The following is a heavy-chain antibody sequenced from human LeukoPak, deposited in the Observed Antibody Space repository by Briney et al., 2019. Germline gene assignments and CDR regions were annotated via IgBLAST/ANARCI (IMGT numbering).Heavy chain of an antibody. V-gene: IGHV5-51*01. Sequence: GESLKISCKGSGYNFNNSWIGWVRQMPGKGLEWMGLIYPGDSDTRYSPSFQGQVTISVDRSNTTAYVQWNSLKASDTAIYYCARRWVTEDAYDVWGQGTMVTVSS. CDR1: GYNFNNSW. CDR3: ARRWVTEDAYDV. CDR2: IYPGDSDT. D-gene: IGHD1-26*01. J-gene: IGHJ3*01.